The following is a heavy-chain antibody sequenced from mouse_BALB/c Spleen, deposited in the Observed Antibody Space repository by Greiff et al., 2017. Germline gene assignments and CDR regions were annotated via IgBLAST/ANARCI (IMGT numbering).Heavy chain of an antibody. J-gene: IGHJ4*01. CDR1: GFSLTSYG. CDR3: ARNGYYDYDSYAMDY. Sequence: VQLVESGPGLVAPSQSLSITCTVSGFSLTSYGVHWVRQSPGKGLEWLGVIWSGGSTDYNAAFISRLSISKDNSKSQVFFKMNSLQANDTAIYYCARNGYYDYDSYAMDYWGQGTSVTVSS. CDR2: IWSGGST. D-gene: IGHD2-4*01. V-gene: IGHV2-2*02.